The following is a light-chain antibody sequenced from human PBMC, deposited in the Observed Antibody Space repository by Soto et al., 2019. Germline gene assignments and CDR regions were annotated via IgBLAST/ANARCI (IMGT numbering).Light chain of an antibody. J-gene: IGKJ4*01. CDR2: KAS. V-gene: IGKV1-5*03. CDR1: QSIGAS. CDR3: QQSSRSPLT. Sequence: DIQMTQSPSTLYASVGDRVTITCRASQSIGASLAWFQQKPGKAPNLLIYKASSLESGVPSRFSGSASGTEFTLTISTLQADDFATYYCQQSSRSPLTFGGGTKVEIK.